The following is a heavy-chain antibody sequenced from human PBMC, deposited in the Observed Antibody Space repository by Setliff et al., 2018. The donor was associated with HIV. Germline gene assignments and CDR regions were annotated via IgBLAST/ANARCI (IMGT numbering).Heavy chain of an antibody. Sequence: PGGSLRLSCAASGFTFSSYEMNWVRQAPGKGLEWVSYISSSGSTIYYADSVKGRFTISRDNAKNSLYLQMNSLRAEDTAVYYCARVPPPTYYYYMDVWGKGTTVTVSS. CDR3: ARVPPPTYYYYMDV. V-gene: IGHV3-48*03. CDR1: GFTFSSYE. CDR2: ISSSGSTI. J-gene: IGHJ6*03.